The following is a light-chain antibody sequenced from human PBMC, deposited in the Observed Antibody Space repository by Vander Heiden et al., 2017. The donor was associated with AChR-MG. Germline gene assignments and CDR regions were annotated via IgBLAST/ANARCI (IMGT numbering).Light chain of an antibody. CDR2: GAS. CDR3: QQEDSRPYT. Sequence: DVQMFKSPASLSASVGDRITIACQASQDSSNYFNWYQQKPGQAPRLLIYGASNVETGVPSRFTGSRSGTYLTFTISSLQPEDMATYYCQQEDSRPYTFGQGTKLQIK. J-gene: IGKJ2*01. V-gene: IGKV1-33*01. CDR1: QDSSNY.